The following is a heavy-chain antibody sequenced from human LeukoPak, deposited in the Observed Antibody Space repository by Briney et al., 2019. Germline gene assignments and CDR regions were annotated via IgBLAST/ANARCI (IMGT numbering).Heavy chain of an antibody. J-gene: IGHJ4*02. CDR1: GGTFSSYA. CDR3: ASIWNPPAPPL. D-gene: IGHD1-1*01. V-gene: IGHV1-69*05. CDR2: IIPIFGTA. Sequence: ASVKVSCKASGGTFSSYAISWVRQAPGQGLEWMGGIIPIFGTANYAQKFQGRVTITTDESTSTAYMELSSLRSEDTAVYYCASIWNPPAPPLWGQGTLVTVSS.